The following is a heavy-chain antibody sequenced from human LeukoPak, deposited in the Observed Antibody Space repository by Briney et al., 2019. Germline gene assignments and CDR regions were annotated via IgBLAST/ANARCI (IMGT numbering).Heavy chain of an antibody. Sequence: SQTLSLTCTVSGGSISSGSYYWSWIRQPAGKGLEWIGRIYTSGSTNYNPSLKSRVTISVDTSKNQFSLKLSSVTAADTAVYYCARILRVFGVVRYYYYMTSGAKGPRSPSP. D-gene: IGHD3-3*01. J-gene: IGHJ6*03. CDR3: ARILRVFGVVRYYYYMTS. CDR1: GGSISSGSYY. CDR2: IYTSGST. V-gene: IGHV4-61*02.